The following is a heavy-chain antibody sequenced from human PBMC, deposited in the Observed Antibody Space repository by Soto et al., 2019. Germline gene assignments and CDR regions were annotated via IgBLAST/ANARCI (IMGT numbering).Heavy chain of an antibody. Sequence: QITLKESGPPLVKPTQTLTLTCTFSGFSLSTSGVGVGWIRQPPGKALEWLALIYWDDDKRHSPSLKSRRTIPKGASKNQVVLTMTNMDPVDTATYYCAHSRYSNGYLPFDCWGQGTLVTVSS. CDR1: GFSLSTSGVG. D-gene: IGHD5-18*01. V-gene: IGHV2-5*02. J-gene: IGHJ4*02. CDR3: AHSRYSNGYLPFDC. CDR2: IYWDDDK.